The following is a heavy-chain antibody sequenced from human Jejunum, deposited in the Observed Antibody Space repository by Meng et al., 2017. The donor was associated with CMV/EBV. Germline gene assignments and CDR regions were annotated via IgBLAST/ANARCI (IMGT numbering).Heavy chain of an antibody. CDR2: ISSSSSNI. Sequence: FTFSSYSMNWVGQAPEKWLEWISSISSSSSNIYYADSVKGRFTISRDNAKNSLYLQMNSRRAEDTAVYYCASVPAGGGYYYGMDVWGQGTTVTVSS. V-gene: IGHV3-21*01. D-gene: IGHD2-2*01. CDR1: FTFSSYS. J-gene: IGHJ6*02. CDR3: ASVPAGGGYYYGMDV.